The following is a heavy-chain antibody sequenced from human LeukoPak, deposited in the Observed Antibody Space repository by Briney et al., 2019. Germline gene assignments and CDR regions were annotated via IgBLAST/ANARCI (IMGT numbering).Heavy chain of an antibody. V-gene: IGHV3-74*01. CDR2: INGDSSSI. J-gene: IGHJ3*02. Sequence: GGSLRLSCAVSGFTFSSYWMHWVRQAPGKGPVWVSRINGDSSSISYGDSVKGRFTISRDNADNTVYLQMNRLRVEDTAVYCCVRGQEVWELLPDDGFEIWGQGTMVTVS. D-gene: IGHD1-26*01. CDR3: VRGQEVWELLPDDGFEI. CDR1: GFTFSSYW.